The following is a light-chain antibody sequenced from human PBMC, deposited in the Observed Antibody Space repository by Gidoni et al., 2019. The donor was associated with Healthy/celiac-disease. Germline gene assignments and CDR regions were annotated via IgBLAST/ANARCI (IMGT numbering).Light chain of an antibody. CDR2: AAS. J-gene: IGKJ4*01. CDR3: QHSYSTLT. V-gene: IGKV1-39*01. CDR1: QSISSY. Sequence: DIQMTQTPSSLSASVGDRVTITCRASQSISSYLNWYQQKPGKAPKLLIYAASSLQSGVPSRFSGSGSGTDFTLTIIILQPEDFATYYCQHSYSTLTFGSGTKVEIK.